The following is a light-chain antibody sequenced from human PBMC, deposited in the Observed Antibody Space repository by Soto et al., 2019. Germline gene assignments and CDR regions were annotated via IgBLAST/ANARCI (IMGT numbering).Light chain of an antibody. J-gene: IGLJ2*01. CDR3: QSYDTSLSVV. CDR1: SSNIGAGYN. V-gene: IGLV1-40*01. Sequence: QSVLTQPPSVSGAPGQRVTISCTGTSSNIGAGYNVHWFQQLPGTAPKLLIYANSNRPSGVPDRFSGSKSGTSASLAITGLQAEDEADYYCQSYDTSLSVVFGGGTKLIVL. CDR2: ANS.